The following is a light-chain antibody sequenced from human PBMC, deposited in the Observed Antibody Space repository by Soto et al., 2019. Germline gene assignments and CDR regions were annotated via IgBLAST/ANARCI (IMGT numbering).Light chain of an antibody. CDR3: YQYDSSPAYT. Sequence: EIVLTQSPGTLSLSPGERATLSCRASQSVTSNYLTWYQQKRGQAPRVLIYGASRRATGSPDRCSGSGSGTEFSIIISSREPADFAVYYCYQYDSSPAYTFGQGTKVEIK. CDR2: GAS. J-gene: IGKJ2*01. CDR1: QSVTSNY. V-gene: IGKV3-20*01.